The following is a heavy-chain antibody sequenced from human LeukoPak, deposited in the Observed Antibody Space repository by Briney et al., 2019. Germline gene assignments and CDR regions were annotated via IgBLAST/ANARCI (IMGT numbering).Heavy chain of an antibody. V-gene: IGHV4-59*12. CDR2: IYYSGST. J-gene: IGHJ5*01. CDR3: ARVGGHFDWFRS. CDR1: GGSISSYY. Sequence: PSETLSLTCTVSGGSISSYYWSWIRQPPGKGLEWIGYIYYSGSTYYNPSLKSRLTISVDTSKDQFSLKLSSVTAADTAVYYCARVGGHFDWFRSWGQGTLVTVDS. D-gene: IGHD3-3*02.